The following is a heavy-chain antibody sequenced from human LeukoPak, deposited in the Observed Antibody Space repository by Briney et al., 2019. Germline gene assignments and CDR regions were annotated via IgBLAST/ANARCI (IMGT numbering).Heavy chain of an antibody. CDR1: GFTFSAYA. D-gene: IGHD1-26*01. CDR2: ISYDETNY. V-gene: IGHV3-30*04. J-gene: IGHJ1*01. Sequence: GGSLRLSCTVSGFTFSAYAMHWVRQAPGKGLEWVAVISYDETNYYYAESVKGRFSISRDDSKNTLVLQMNSLTTEDTGVYYCARARTGSYYSTFEHWGPGTLVSVSS. CDR3: ARARTGSYYSTFEH.